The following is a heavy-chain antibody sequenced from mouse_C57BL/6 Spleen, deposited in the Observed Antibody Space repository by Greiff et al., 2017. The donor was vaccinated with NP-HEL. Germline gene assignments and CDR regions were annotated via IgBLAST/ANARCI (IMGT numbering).Heavy chain of an antibody. J-gene: IGHJ1*01. D-gene: IGHD1-1*01. CDR1: GYAFSSSW. V-gene: IGHV1-82*01. CDR3: SREGDYYGSSYWYFDV. Sequence: QVPLEESGPDLVKPGASVKISCTASGYAFSSSWMNWVKRRPGKGLEWVGRIYPGDGDTNYTGKFNGKATLNTDKSSSTAYMQLLSLSSVDSAVDVCSREGDYYGSSYWYFDVWGAGTTVTVSS. CDR2: IYPGDGDT.